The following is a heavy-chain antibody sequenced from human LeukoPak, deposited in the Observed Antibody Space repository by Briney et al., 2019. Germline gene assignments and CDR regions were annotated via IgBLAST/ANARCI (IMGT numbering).Heavy chain of an antibody. CDR3: ARGNASMVRGVIGDY. CDR1: GFTFSSYA. V-gene: IGHV3-30-3*01. Sequence: GGSLRLSCAASGFTFSSYAMHWVRQAPGKGLEWVAVISYDGSNKYYADSVKGRFTISRDNSKNTLYLQMNSLRAEDTAVYYCARGNASMVRGVIGDYWGQGTLVTVSS. CDR2: ISYDGSNK. D-gene: IGHD3-10*01. J-gene: IGHJ4*02.